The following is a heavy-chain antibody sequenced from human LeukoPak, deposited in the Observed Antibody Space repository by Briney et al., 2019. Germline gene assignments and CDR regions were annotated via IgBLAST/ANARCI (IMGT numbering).Heavy chain of an antibody. CDR3: ARDGSGSYSYFDY. CDR2: IYYSGST. J-gene: IGHJ4*02. CDR1: GGSISSYY. V-gene: IGHV4-59*01. Sequence: SETLSLTCTVSGGSISSYYWSWIRQPPGKGLEWIGYIYYSGSTNYNPSLKSRVTISVDTSKNQFSLKLSSVTAADTAVYYCARDGSGSYSYFDYWGQGTLVTVSS. D-gene: IGHD3-10*01.